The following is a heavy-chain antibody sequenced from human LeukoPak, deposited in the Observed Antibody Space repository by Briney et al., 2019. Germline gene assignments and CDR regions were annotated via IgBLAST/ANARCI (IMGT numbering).Heavy chain of an antibody. CDR2: ISGSGGST. D-gene: IGHD3-10*01. CDR1: GFTFSSYG. CDR3: AKPGPYYYGSGSYSN. J-gene: IGHJ4*02. V-gene: IGHV3-23*01. Sequence: PGGSLRLSCAASGFTFSSYGMSWVRQAPGKGPEWVSAISGSGGSTYYADSVKGRFTISRDNSKNTLYLQMNSLRAEDTAVYYCAKPGPYYYGSGSYSNWGQGTLVTVSS.